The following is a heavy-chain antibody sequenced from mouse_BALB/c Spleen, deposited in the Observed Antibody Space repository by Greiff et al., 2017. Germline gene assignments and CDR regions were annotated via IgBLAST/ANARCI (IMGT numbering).Heavy chain of an antibody. CDR2: IDPETGGT. CDR1: GYTFTDYE. J-gene: IGHJ4*01. V-gene: IGHV1-15*01. Sequence: QVQLKQSGAELVRPGASVTLSCKASGYTFTDYEMHWVKQTPVHGLEWIGAIDPETGGTAYNQKFKGKATLTADKSSSTAYMELRSLTSEDSAVYYCTRGGIYYGNILAMDYWGQGTSVTVSS. D-gene: IGHD2-1*01. CDR3: TRGGIYYGNILAMDY.